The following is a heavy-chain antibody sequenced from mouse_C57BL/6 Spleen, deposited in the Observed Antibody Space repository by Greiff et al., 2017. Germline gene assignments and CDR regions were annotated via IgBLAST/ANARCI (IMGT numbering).Heavy chain of an antibody. Sequence: EVKLVESGGGLVQPKGSLKLSCAASGFSFNTYAMNWVRQAPGKGLEWVARIRSKSNNYATYYADSVKDRFTISRDDSESMLYLQMNNLKTEDTAMYYCVRRGYDYSFAYWGQGTLVTVSA. D-gene: IGHD2-4*01. CDR1: GFSFNTYA. V-gene: IGHV10-1*01. CDR2: IRSKSNNYAT. J-gene: IGHJ3*01. CDR3: VRRGYDYSFAY.